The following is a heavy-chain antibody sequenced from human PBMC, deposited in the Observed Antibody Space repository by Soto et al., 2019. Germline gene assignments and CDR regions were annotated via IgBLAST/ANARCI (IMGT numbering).Heavy chain of an antibody. Sequence: GGSLRLSCAASGFTFSAYIISWVRQAPGKDLEWISATSVSGTYTWYADSVKGRFTVSRDNSKNTLSLQMNSLRDEDTAVYYCAKGSGPSRPYFFDYWGQGTLVTVSS. D-gene: IGHD6-6*01. CDR1: GFTFSAYI. CDR2: TSVSGTYT. J-gene: IGHJ4*02. CDR3: AKGSGPSRPYFFDY. V-gene: IGHV3-23*01.